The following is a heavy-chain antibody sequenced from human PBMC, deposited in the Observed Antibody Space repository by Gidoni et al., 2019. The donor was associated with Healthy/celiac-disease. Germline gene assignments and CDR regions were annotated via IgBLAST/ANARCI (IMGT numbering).Heavy chain of an antibody. CDR1: GFTFSSYW. Sequence: EVQLVESGGGLVQPGGSLRLSCAASGFTFSSYWLPWVPQAPGKGLVWVSRINSDGSSTSYADSVKGRFTISRDNAKNTLYLQMNSLRAEDTAVYYCARGRYCSSTSCQNYYYYGMDVWGQGTTVTVSS. J-gene: IGHJ6*02. CDR3: ARGRYCSSTSCQNYYYYGMDV. CDR2: INSDGSST. D-gene: IGHD2-2*01. V-gene: IGHV3-74*01.